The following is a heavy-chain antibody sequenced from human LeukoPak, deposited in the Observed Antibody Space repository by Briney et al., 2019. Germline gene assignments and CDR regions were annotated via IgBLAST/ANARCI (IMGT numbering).Heavy chain of an antibody. Sequence: GGSLRLSCAASGFTFSSYGMSRVRHAPRKGLKRVSGISGSDGSTYYADSVKGRFTISRDNSKNTLYLQMSSLRAEDTAVYHCAKARSGYDFDYWGQGTLVTVSS. V-gene: IGHV3-23*01. D-gene: IGHD5-12*01. CDR3: AKARSGYDFDY. CDR1: GFTFSSYG. J-gene: IGHJ4*02. CDR2: ISGSDGST.